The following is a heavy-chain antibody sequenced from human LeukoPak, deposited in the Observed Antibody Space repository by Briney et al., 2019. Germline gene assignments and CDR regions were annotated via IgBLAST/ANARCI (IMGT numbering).Heavy chain of an antibody. CDR3: ARDSGTTGEVKFDP. V-gene: IGHV4-4*07. CDR1: GASISNLY. CDR2: LYDSGST. J-gene: IGHJ5*02. Sequence: SETLSLTCTVSGASISNLYLSWIRQPAGKGLEWIERLYDSGSTNYNPSLKSRVTMSVDTSTNQFFLKMTSVTAADTGVYSCARDSGTTGEVKFDPWGRGTLVTVSS. D-gene: IGHD3-10*01.